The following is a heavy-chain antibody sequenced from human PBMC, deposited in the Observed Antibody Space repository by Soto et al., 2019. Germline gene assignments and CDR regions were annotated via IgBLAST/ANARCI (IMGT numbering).Heavy chain of an antibody. Sequence: PSETLSLTCGVSGVSVSSVGSSWSWIRQPPGKGLQWVGYISHSGTPYYNPSLKPRVTISVDRSKNRFSLNLSSVTAADTAVYFFARLRIDSYYPNAYDPFDVWGQGTLVTVSS. D-gene: IGHD2-21*02. V-gene: IGHV4-30-2*01. CDR3: ARLRIDSYYPNAYDPFDV. CDR2: ISHSGTP. J-gene: IGHJ3*01. CDR1: GVSVSSVGSS.